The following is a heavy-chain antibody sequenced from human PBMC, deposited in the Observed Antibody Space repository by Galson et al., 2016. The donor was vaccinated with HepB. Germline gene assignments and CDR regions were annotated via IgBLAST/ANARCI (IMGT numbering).Heavy chain of an antibody. V-gene: IGHV4-59*13. Sequence: SETLSLTCTVSGGSISSSYWNWIRQPPGKGLEWIGDIYISGSTNYNPSLKSRVTISGDTSKNQFSLKLSSVTAADTAVSYCARTGGSSSFDSWGQGTLVAVSS. CDR2: IYISGST. CDR1: GGSISSSY. CDR3: ARTGGSSSFDS. J-gene: IGHJ4*02. D-gene: IGHD6-13*01.